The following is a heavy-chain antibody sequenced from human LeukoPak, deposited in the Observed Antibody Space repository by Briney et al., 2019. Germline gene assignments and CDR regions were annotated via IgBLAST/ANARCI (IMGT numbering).Heavy chain of an antibody. J-gene: IGHJ4*02. CDR2: IRSKANSYAT. V-gene: IGHV3-73*01. CDR3: TRQATTGDY. CDR1: GFTFSGSA. D-gene: IGHD4-17*01. Sequence: GGSLRLSCAASGFTFSGSAMRWVRQASGKGLEWVGRIRSKANSYATAYAASVKGRLNISRDDSKNTACLQMNSLKSEDTAVYYCTRQATTGDYWGQGTLVTVSS.